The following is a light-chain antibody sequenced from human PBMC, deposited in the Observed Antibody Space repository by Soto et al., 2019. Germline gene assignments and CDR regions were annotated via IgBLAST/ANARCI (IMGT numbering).Light chain of an antibody. Sequence: QSALTQPASVSGSPGQSITISCTGTSGDIGSYTYVSWYQQYPGKAPKLMIYEVSKRPSGVPDRFSGSKSGNTASLTVSGLQAEDEADYYCSSYAGINNLVFGGGTKLTVL. CDR1: SGDIGSYTY. CDR2: EVS. J-gene: IGLJ2*01. CDR3: SSYAGINNLV. V-gene: IGLV2-8*01.